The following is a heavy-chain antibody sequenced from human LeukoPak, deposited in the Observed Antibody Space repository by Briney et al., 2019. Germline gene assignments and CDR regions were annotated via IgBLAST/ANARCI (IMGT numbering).Heavy chain of an antibody. CDR2: IYGSGNT. V-gene: IGHV4-4*02. J-gene: IGHJ4*02. CDR3: ARMYSSSWFGK. D-gene: IGHD6-13*01. Sequence: PSETLSLTCTVSSGAISTSHWLSWVRQPPGKGLEWIGEIYGSGNTNYNPSLKSRVTMSVDKTRIHLSLKLHSVTAADTAVYYCARMYSSSWFGKWGQGTLVTVSS. CDR1: SGAISTSHW.